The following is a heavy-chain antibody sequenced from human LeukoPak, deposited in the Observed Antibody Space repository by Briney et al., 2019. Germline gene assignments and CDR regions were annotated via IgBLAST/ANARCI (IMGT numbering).Heavy chain of an antibody. CDR2: VSSNGGST. CDR1: GFTFSSYA. CDR3: VKSTLGYYDSSGYPDY. J-gene: IGHJ4*02. D-gene: IGHD3-22*01. V-gene: IGHV3-64D*06. Sequence: GGSLRLSCSASGFTFSSYAMHWVRQAPGKGLEYVSAVSSNGGSTYYADSVKGRFTISRDNSKNTLYLQMSSLRAEDTAVYYCVKSTLGYYDSSGYPDYWGQGTLVTVSS.